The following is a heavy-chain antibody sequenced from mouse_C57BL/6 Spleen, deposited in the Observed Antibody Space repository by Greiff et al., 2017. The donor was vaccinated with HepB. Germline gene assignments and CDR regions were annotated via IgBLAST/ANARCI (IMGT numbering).Heavy chain of an antibody. V-gene: IGHV1-5*01. Sequence: EVQLQQSGTVLARPGASVKMSCKTSGYTFTSYWMHWVKQRPGQGLEWIGAIYPGNSDTSYNQKFKGKAKLTAVTSASTAYMELSSLTNEDSAVYYCTRDDYYGSSYDDYWGHGTTLTVSS. CDR2: IYPGNSDT. CDR3: TRDDYYGSSYDDY. J-gene: IGHJ2*01. D-gene: IGHD1-1*01. CDR1: GYTFTSYW.